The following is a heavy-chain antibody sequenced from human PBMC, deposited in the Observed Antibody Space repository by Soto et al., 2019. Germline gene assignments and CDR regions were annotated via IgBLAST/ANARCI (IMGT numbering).Heavy chain of an antibody. CDR1: GFTFSSYA. J-gene: IGHJ4*02. Sequence: QVQLVESGGGVVQPGRSLRLSCAASGFTFSSYAISWVRQAPGQGLEWMGGIIPIFGTANYAQKFQGRVTITADESTSTAYMELSSLRSEDTAVYYCARHRINDSGRRPSYFNYWGQGTLVTVSS. V-gene: IGHV1-69*01. D-gene: IGHD1-26*01. CDR2: IIPIFGTA. CDR3: ARHRINDSGRRPSYFNY.